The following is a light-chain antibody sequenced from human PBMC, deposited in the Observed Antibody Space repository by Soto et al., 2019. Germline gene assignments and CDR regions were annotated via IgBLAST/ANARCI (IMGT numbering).Light chain of an antibody. Sequence: EIVLTQSPGTLSVSPGERATLSCRASQRLRSTNLAWYQQKPGQAPRLLIYDASRRATGIPDRFSGSGSGTDFILTISRLEPEDFAVYHCQQYGSSLLTFGGGTKVEIK. CDR1: QRLRSTN. J-gene: IGKJ4*01. CDR3: QQYGSSLLT. CDR2: DAS. V-gene: IGKV3-20*01.